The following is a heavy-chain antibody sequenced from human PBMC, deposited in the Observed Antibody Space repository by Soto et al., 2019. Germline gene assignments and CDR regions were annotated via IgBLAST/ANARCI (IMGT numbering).Heavy chain of an antibody. J-gene: IGHJ5*02. CDR2: ISAYNGNT. CDR1: GYTFTSYG. D-gene: IGHD2-21*02. Sequence: GASVKVSCKASGYTFTSYGIRWVRQAPGQGLEWMGWISAYNGNTNYAQKLQGRVTMTTDTSTSTAYMELRSLRSDDTAVYYCAISGLVVTATDNWFDPWGQGTLVTVYS. CDR3: AISGLVVTATDNWFDP. V-gene: IGHV1-18*01.